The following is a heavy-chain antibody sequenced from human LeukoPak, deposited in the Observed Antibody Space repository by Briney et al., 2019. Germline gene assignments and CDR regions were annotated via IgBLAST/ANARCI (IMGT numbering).Heavy chain of an antibody. J-gene: IGHJ6*04. D-gene: IGHD3-10*01. Sequence: GGSLRLSCAASGFTFSSYWMSWVRQAPGKGLEWVANIKQDGSERYSVDSVKGRFTISRDNAKNSLFLQMNSLRAEGTAVYYCARDYGSGSYGMDVWGKGTTVTVSS. CDR3: ARDYGSGSYGMDV. CDR2: IKQDGSER. CDR1: GFTFSSYW. V-gene: IGHV3-7*01.